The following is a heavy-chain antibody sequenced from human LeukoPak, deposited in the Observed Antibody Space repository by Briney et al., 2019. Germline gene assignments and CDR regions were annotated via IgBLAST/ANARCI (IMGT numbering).Heavy chain of an antibody. CDR2: IIPIFGTA. CDR3: ARHYDSSGYYQYNWFDP. CDR1: GGTFSSYA. D-gene: IGHD3-22*01. V-gene: IGHV1-69*13. Sequence: SVKVSCKASGGTFSSYAISWVRQAPGQGLEWMGGIIPIFGTANYAQKFQGRVTITADESTSTAYMELSSLRSEDTAVYYCARHYDSSGYYQYNWFDPWGQGTLVTVSS. J-gene: IGHJ5*02.